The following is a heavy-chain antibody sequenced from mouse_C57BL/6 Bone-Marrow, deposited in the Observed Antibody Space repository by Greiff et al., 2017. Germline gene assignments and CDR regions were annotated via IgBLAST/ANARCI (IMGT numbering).Heavy chain of an antibody. J-gene: IGHJ2*01. CDR3: ARSGPLGRSFDY. CDR1: GYTFTSYW. CDR2: IYPTSGRT. D-gene: IGHD4-1*01. V-gene: IGHV1-55*01. Sequence: VQLQQPGAELVKPGASVKMSCKASGYTFTSYWITWVQQRPGQGLEWIGDIYPTSGRTNYNEKFKSKAILTVDTSSNTAYMQLSSLTSEDSAVFYCARSGPLGRSFDYWGQGTTLTVSS.